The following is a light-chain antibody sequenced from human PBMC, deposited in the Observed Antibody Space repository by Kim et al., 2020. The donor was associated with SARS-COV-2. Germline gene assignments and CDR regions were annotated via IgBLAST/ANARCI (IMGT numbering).Light chain of an antibody. V-gene: IGLV3-1*01. CDR2: QDT. CDR1: KLGDKY. J-gene: IGLJ2*01. CDR3: QAWDSSTAV. Sequence: SYELTQPPSLSVSPGQTASFTCSGDKLGDKYACWYQQKPGQSPVLVIYQDTKRPSGIPERFSGSNSENTATLTISGTQAMDEADYYCQAWDSSTAVFGGGTQLTVL.